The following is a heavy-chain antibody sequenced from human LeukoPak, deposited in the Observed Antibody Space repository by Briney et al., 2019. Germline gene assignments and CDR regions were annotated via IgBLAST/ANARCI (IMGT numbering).Heavy chain of an antibody. J-gene: IGHJ3*02. CDR3: ASSPEVAFDI. V-gene: IGHV3-53*01. CDR1: GFTVSSNY. CDR2: IYSGGST. Sequence: GGSLRLSCAASGFTVSSNYMSWVRQAPGKGLEWVSVIYSGGSTYYADAVKGRFTISRDNSKNTLYLQLNSLRAEDTAVYYCASSPEVAFDIWGQGTMVTVSS.